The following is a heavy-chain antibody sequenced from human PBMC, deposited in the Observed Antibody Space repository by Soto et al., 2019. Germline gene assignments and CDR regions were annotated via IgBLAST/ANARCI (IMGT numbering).Heavy chain of an antibody. CDR2: IKEDGSEK. D-gene: IGHD3-22*01. CDR3: ARGRSGYYYYFDY. Sequence: LRLSCAASGFTFSSYWMSWVRQAPGKGLEWVANIKEDGSEKYYVDSVKGRFTIPRDNAKNSLYLQMDSLRAEDTAVYYCARGRSGYYYYFDYWGQGTLVTVSS. J-gene: IGHJ4*02. V-gene: IGHV3-7*01. CDR1: GFTFSSYW.